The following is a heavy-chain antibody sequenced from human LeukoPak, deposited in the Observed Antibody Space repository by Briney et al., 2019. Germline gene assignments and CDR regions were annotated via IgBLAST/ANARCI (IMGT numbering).Heavy chain of an antibody. CDR3: ALLLMAQFDY. CDR1: GYTFTSYY. J-gene: IGHJ4*02. D-gene: IGHD2-8*01. Sequence: ASVKVSCKASGYTFTSYYMHWVRQAPGQGLEWMGIINPSGGSTSYAQKFQGRVTMTRDTSTSTVYTELSSLRSEDTAVYYCALLLMAQFDYWGQGTLVTVSS. V-gene: IGHV1-46*01. CDR2: INPSGGST.